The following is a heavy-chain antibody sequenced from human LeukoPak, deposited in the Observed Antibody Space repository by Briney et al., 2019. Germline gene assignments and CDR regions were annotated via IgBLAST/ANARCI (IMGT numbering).Heavy chain of an antibody. CDR2: TKQDGSEK. J-gene: IGHJ4*02. V-gene: IGHV3-7*01. CDR3: ARDNVLLWFGELFGY. D-gene: IGHD3-10*01. Sequence: GGSLRLSCAASGFTFSSYWMSWVRQAPGKGLEWVANTKQDGSEKYYVDSVKGRFTISRDNAKNSLYLQMNSLRAEDTAVYYCARDNVLLWFGELFGYWGQGTLVTVSS. CDR1: GFTFSSYW.